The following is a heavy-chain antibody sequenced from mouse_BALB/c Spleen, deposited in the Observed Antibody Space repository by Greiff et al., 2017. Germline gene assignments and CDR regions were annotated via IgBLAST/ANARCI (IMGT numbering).Heavy chain of an antibody. J-gene: IGHJ2*01. CDR1: GYTFTSYW. Sequence: VQLQQPGAELVRPGASVKLSCKASGYTFTSYWINWVKQRPGQGLEWIGNIYPSDSYTNYNQKFKDKATLTVDKSSSTAYMQLSTPTSEDSAVYYCTRNYDYDGYFDYWGQGTTLTVSS. V-gene: IGHV1-69*02. CDR2: IYPSDSYT. D-gene: IGHD2-4*01. CDR3: TRNYDYDGYFDY.